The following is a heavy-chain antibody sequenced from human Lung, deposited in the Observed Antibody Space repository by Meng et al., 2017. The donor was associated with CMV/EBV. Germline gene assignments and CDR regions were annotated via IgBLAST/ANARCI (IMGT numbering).Heavy chain of an antibody. CDR3: ASLRYSSGWLYYYYGMYV. CDR1: GFTFSSYS. CDR2: ISSSSSYI. Sequence: GEXXKISCAASGFTFSSYSMNWVRQAPGKGLEWVSSISSSSSYIYYADSVKGRFTISRDNAKNSLYLQMNSLRAEDTAVYYCASLRYSSGWLYYYYGMYVWGQGXTVTVSS. D-gene: IGHD6-19*01. V-gene: IGHV3-21*01. J-gene: IGHJ6*02.